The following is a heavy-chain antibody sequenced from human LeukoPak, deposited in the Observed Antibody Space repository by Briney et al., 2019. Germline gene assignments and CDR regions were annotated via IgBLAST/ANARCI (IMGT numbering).Heavy chain of an antibody. CDR2: INTDGSRI. D-gene: IGHD3-10*01. V-gene: IGHV3-NL1*01. J-gene: IGHJ4*02. Sequence: GGSLRLSYAASGFIFSSYNMYWVRQAPGQGLVWVSLINTDGSRIYYADSVRGRFNISRDNSKNTLYLQMNSLRAEDTAVYYCASGGFGELYCDYWGQGTLVTVSS. CDR1: GFIFSSYN. CDR3: ASGGFGELYCDY.